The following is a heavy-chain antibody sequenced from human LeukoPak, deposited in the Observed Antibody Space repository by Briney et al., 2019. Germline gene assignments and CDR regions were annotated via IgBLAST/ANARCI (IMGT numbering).Heavy chain of an antibody. Sequence: SDTLSLTCTVSGVSNSSYHWSWIPQPPVKGMEWIGYIYNSGSTNYNPTLKSRVTIVDTSKNQVSLKLSSVTAADTAVYYCARKDGDYWGQGILVTVSS. V-gene: IGHV4-59*07. J-gene: IGHJ4*02. CDR3: ARKDGDY. CDR1: GVSNSSYH. CDR2: IYNSGST. D-gene: IGHD2-15*01.